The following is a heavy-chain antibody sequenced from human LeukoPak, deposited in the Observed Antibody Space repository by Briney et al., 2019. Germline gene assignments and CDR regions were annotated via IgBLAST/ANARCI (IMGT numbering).Heavy chain of an antibody. J-gene: IGHJ3*01. V-gene: IGHV3-23*01. D-gene: IGHD6-19*01. Sequence: GGSLRLSCVGSGFTFSRYVMNWVRQAPGKGLECISTITTAGGTTYYTDSVKGRFTISRDNSKDTLYLQMDSLRAEDTAVYYCAKSLLQWYAFDLWGQGTVVTVSS. CDR3: AKSLLQWYAFDL. CDR1: GFTFSRYV. CDR2: ITTAGGTT.